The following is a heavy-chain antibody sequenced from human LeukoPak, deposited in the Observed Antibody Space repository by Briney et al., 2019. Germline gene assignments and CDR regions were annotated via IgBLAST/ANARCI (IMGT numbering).Heavy chain of an antibody. V-gene: IGHV4-59*08. CDR3: ARAPFVRYFDWLPHWYFDL. CDR1: GGSISSYY. Sequence: SETLSLTCTVSGGSISSYYWSWIRQPPGKGLEWIGYSYYSGSTNYNPSLKSRVTISVDTTKNQFSLKLSSVTAADTAVYYCARAPFVRYFDWLPHWYFDLWGRGTLVTVSS. J-gene: IGHJ2*01. CDR2: SYYSGST. D-gene: IGHD3-9*01.